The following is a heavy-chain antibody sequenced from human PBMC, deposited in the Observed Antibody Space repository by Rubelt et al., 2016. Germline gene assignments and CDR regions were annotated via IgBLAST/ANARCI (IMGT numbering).Heavy chain of an antibody. CDR3: ARDALMVRGVIPLDY. Sequence: SYSMNWVRQAPGKGLEWVSYISSSSSTIYYADSVKGRFTISRDNAKNSLYLQMNSLRAEDTAVYYRARDALMVRGVIPLDYWGQGTLVTVSS. CDR2: ISSSSSTI. CDR1: SYS. D-gene: IGHD3-10*01. V-gene: IGHV3-48*01. J-gene: IGHJ4*02.